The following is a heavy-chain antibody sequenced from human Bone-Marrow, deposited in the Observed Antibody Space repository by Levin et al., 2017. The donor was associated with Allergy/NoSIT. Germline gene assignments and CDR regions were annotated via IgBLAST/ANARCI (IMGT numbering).Heavy chain of an antibody. CDR3: ARDSGSSWNLFFDY. D-gene: IGHD6-13*01. Sequence: EASVKVSCAASGFTFSSYRMNWVRQAPGKGLEWVSYISSSSSTIYYADSVKGRFTISRDNAKNSLYLQMNSLRDEDTAVYYCARDSGSSWNLFFDYWGQGTLVTVSS. V-gene: IGHV3-48*02. CDR2: ISSSSSTI. J-gene: IGHJ4*02. CDR1: GFTFSSYR.